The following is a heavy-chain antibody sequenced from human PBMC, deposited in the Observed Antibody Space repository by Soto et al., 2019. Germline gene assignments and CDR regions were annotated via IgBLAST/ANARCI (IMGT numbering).Heavy chain of an antibody. Sequence: QVKLQESGPGLVKPSQTLSLTCTVSGGSISGGGLYYSWIRQHPRKGLEWIGYIYSSGSTYYNPSLRGRVGISIDMSNTQVSLRLTSVTAADTAVYYCASSALMATIPDSWGQGTLVTVSS. D-gene: IGHD2-21*01. V-gene: IGHV4-31*03. CDR1: GGSISGGGLY. CDR2: IYSSGST. J-gene: IGHJ4*02. CDR3: ASSALMATIPDS.